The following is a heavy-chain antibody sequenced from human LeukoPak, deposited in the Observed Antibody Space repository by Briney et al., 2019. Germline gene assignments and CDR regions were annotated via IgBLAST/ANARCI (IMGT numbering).Heavy chain of an antibody. CDR3: ARAVRTSRAYYYYMDV. V-gene: IGHV3-66*02. CDR2: IYSDAGT. Sequence: PGGSLRLSCAVSGFTVSSNYMSWVRQAPGKGLEWVSVIYSDAGTYYADSVKGRFTISRDNSKNTLYLQMNSLRAEDTAVYYCARAVRTSRAYYYYMDVWGKGTTVTVSS. J-gene: IGHJ6*03. D-gene: IGHD6-19*01. CDR1: GFTVSSNY.